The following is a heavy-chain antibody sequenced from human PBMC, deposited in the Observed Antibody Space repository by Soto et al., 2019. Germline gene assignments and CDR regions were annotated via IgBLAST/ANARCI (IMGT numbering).Heavy chain of an antibody. Sequence: GGSLRLSCAASGFTFGSYWMTWVRQAPGKGLEWVANIKQDGSEKYYVDSVKGRFIISRDNAKNSLFLQMSSLRVDDTAMYYCARDPRGHYSFDSWGHGTLVTVSS. V-gene: IGHV3-7*03. J-gene: IGHJ5*01. CDR3: ARDPRGHYSFDS. CDR2: IKQDGSEK. D-gene: IGHD2-21*01. CDR1: GFTFGSYW.